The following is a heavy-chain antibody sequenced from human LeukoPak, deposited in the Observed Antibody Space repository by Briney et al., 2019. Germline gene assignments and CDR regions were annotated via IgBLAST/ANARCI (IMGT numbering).Heavy chain of an antibody. D-gene: IGHD1-26*01. V-gene: IGHV4-34*01. J-gene: IGHJ3*02. CDR3: ATNAGPSGAGDVLDI. CDR2: INHSGST. Sequence: SETLSLTCAVYGGSFSGYYWSWIRQPPGKGLEWIGEINHSGSTNYNPSLDSRVTISLDTSKKSFSLKLTSVTAADTAVYYCATNAGPSGAGDVLDIWGQGTMVTVSS. CDR1: GGSFSGYY.